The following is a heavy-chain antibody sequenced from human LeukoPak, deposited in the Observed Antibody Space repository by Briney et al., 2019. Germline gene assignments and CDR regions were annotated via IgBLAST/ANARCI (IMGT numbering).Heavy chain of an antibody. J-gene: IGHJ4*02. CDR2: INAGNGNT. D-gene: IGHD2-15*01. CDR3: AREGQSRLPYFDY. Sequence: GSVKVSCKASGYTFTSYAMHWVRQAPGQRLEWMGWINAGNGNTKYSQKFQGRVTITRDTSASTAYMELSSLRSEDTAVYYCAREGQSRLPYFDYWGQGTLVTVSS. V-gene: IGHV1-3*01. CDR1: GYTFTSYA.